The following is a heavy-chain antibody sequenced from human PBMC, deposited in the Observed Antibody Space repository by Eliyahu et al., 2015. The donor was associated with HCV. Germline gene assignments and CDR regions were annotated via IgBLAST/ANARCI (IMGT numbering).Heavy chain of an antibody. Sequence: EMQVVESGGGLIQPGGFLRLSCVVSGFSVSDNYMSWVRQAPGKGLEWVSILYTGGTTYYTESVKGRFTISRDSSKNTIYLQMNSLRVEDTAVYYCVRDGGNVGPTDFWGQGTLVTVSS. CDR3: VRDGGNVGPTDF. CDR2: LYTGGTT. V-gene: IGHV3-53*01. CDR1: GFSVSDNY. J-gene: IGHJ4*02. D-gene: IGHD2-15*01.